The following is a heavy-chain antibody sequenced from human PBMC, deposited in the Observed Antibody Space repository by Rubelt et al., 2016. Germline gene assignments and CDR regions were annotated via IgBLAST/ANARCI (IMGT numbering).Heavy chain of an antibody. CDR2: VKQDGSEK. V-gene: IGHV3-7*02. CDR3: ANYYYDRSGYYQTH. Sequence: EEQLMESGGGLVQPGGSLRLSCAASGFTFSSHWMSWVRQAPGKGLEWVANVKQDGSEKYYVDSVKGRFTISRDNAKNSLYLQMNSLRAEDTAVYYCANYYYDRSGYYQTHWGQGTLVTVSS. CDR1: GFTFSSHW. J-gene: IGHJ4*02. D-gene: IGHD3-22*01.